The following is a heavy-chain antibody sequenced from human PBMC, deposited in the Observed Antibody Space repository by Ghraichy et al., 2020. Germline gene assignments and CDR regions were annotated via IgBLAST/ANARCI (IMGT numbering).Heavy chain of an antibody. J-gene: IGHJ4*02. CDR1: GFTVSSNY. CDR3: ARSRGNYFDY. CDR2: IYSGGST. V-gene: IGHV3-53*01. Sequence: GGSLRLSCAASGFTVSSNYMSWVRQAPGKGLEWVSVIYSGGSTYYADSVKGRFNISRDNSNNTLYLQLNSLRAEDTAVYYCARSRGNYFDYWGQGTLVTVSS.